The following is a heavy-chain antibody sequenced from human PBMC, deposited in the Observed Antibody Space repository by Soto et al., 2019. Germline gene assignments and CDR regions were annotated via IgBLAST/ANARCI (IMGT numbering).Heavy chain of an antibody. CDR3: ARGRYGDC. Sequence: QVHLVQSGAEVKKPGASVKVSCKASGYTFTSYGITWVRQAPGQGLEWMGWISAHNGNTDYAQKLQGRVIVTRDTSTSTAYMELRSLGSADTAVYYCARGRYGDCWGQGALVTVSS. V-gene: IGHV1-18*01. CDR2: ISAHNGNT. J-gene: IGHJ4*02. D-gene: IGHD1-1*01. CDR1: GYTFTSYG.